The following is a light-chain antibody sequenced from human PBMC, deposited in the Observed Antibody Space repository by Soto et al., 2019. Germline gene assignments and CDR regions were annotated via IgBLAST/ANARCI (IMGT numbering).Light chain of an antibody. Sequence: DIQMTQSPSSLSASVGDRVTITCRASQSISSYLNWYQQKPGKAPKLLIYAASSVQSGVPSRFSGSGSGTDFTLTISSLQPEYFATYYCQQSYSTPRITFGPGTKVDIK. CDR2: AAS. V-gene: IGKV1-39*01. CDR1: QSISSY. J-gene: IGKJ3*01. CDR3: QQSYSTPRIT.